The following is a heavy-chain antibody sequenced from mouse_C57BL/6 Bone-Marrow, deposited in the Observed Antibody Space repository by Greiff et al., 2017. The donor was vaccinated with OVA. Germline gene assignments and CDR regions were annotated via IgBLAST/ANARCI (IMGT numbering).Heavy chain of an antibody. CDR1: GYTFTNYW. CDR3: AHYDSRLYLHY. Sequence: QVQLKQPGAELVRPGPSVKLSCKASGYTFTNYWMHWVKQRPGQGLEWIGVIAPSDSYINYNQMFKGRATLTVDTYSSTDYMHLSSLTSEDSAVYNCAHYDSRLYLHYWGQGTSLTVSS. D-gene: IGHD1-1*01. V-gene: IGHV1-59*01. J-gene: IGHJ2*02. CDR2: IAPSDSYI.